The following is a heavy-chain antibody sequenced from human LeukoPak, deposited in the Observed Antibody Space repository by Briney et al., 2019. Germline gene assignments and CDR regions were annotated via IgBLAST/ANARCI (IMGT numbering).Heavy chain of an antibody. CDR2: ISSGGGYR. Sequence: PGGSLRLSCAAAGFTFSDHYMSWIRQAPGKGLEWISYISSGGGYRSYAESVKGRFTVSRDNAMNSLYLQMDSLRAEDTAVYYCASPTAGTNFDYWGQGTLVTVSS. J-gene: IGHJ4*02. V-gene: IGHV3-11*03. CDR1: GFTFSDHY. CDR3: ASPTAGTNFDY. D-gene: IGHD6-13*01.